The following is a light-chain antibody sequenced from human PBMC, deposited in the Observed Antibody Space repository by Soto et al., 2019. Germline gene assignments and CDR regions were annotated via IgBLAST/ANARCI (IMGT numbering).Light chain of an antibody. J-gene: IGKJ2*01. V-gene: IGKV3-20*01. CDR2: GAS. Sequence: EIGLTQSPGTLSLSPGERATLSCRASQSVSSSYLAWYQQKPGQAPRLLIYGASSRATGIPDRFSCSGSGTDFTLTISRLEPEDFAVYYCQQYGSSPPAYTFGQGTKLEIK. CDR3: QQYGSSPPAYT. CDR1: QSVSSSY.